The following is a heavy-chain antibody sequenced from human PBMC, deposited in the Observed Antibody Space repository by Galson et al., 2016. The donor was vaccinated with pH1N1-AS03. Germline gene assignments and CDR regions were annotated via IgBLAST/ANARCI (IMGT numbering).Heavy chain of an antibody. CDR3: ARQVRDGHNDYFDY. Sequence: QSGAEVKKPGESLKISCKTSGYIFTSYWVAWVRHMPGKGLEWMGIIYPGDSDTRYSPSFQGQVTISADRFINTAYLQWSSLMASDTAIYYCARQVRDGHNDYFDYWGQGILVTVSS. D-gene: IGHD5-24*01. J-gene: IGHJ4*02. CDR1: GYIFTSYW. CDR2: IYPGDSDT. V-gene: IGHV5-51*01.